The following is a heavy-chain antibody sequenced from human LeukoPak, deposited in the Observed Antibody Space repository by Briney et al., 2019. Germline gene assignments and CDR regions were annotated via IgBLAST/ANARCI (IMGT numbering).Heavy chain of an antibody. J-gene: IGHJ6*02. CDR2: IYYSGST. CDR1: GGSISSYY. D-gene: IGHD6-13*01. Sequence: SETLSLTCTVSGGSISSYYWSWIRQPPGKGLEWIGYIYYSGSTNYNPSLKSRVTISVDTSKNQFSLKLSSVTAADTAVYYCARDRIAAAGTHYYYYGMDVWGQGTTVTVSS. CDR3: ARDRIAAAGTHYYYYGMDV. V-gene: IGHV4-59*01.